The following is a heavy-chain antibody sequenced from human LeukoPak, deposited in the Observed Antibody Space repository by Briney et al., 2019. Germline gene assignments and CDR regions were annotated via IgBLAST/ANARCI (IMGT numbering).Heavy chain of an antibody. CDR2: IKDDGSHT. V-gene: IGHV3-74*01. Sequence: GGFLRLSCAASGFTFSSHWMHWVRQAPGKGLVWVSRIKDDGSHTTYADSVKGRFTISRDNAKNTLSLQMNSLRAEDTAVYYCARGSGIITGIDEWGQGTLVTVSS. CDR1: GFTFSSHW. CDR3: ARGSGIITGIDE. J-gene: IGHJ4*02. D-gene: IGHD6-25*01.